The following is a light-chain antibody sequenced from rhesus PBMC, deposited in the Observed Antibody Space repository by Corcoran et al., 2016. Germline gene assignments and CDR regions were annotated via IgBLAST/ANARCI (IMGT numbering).Light chain of an antibody. V-gene: IGLV1-77*02. CDR3: EALDNSLSGPV. J-gene: IGLJ6*01. Sequence: QSVLTHPPSASGAPGQSVTFSCSGSSSNIRGNGVHWYQQLSGMAPKLLIYKNNQRPSGVPDRFSGSKSGPSASLAITGLQSADEADNYCEALDNSLSGPVFGSGTKLTVL. CDR1: SSNIRGNG. CDR2: KNN.